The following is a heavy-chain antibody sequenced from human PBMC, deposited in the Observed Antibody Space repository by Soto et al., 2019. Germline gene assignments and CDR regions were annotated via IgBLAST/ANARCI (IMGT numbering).Heavy chain of an antibody. Sequence: SETLSLTSAVSGRSISSSNWWSWVRQPPGKGLEWIGEIYHSGSTNYNPSLKSRVTISVDKSKNQFSLKLSSVTAADTAVYYCARSRVTARYFDYWGQGTLVTVSS. J-gene: IGHJ4*02. CDR3: ARSRVTARYFDY. V-gene: IGHV4-4*02. D-gene: IGHD6-6*01. CDR2: IYHSGST. CDR1: GRSISSSNW.